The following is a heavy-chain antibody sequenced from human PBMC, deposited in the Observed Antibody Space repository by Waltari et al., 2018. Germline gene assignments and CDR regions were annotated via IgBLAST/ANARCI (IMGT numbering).Heavy chain of an antibody. J-gene: IGHJ6*02. CDR1: GGSFSGSY. Sequence: QVQLQQWGAGLLKPSATLSLTCAAYGGSFSGSYWSWRRQPPAKGLELIGEINHSGSTNYNPSLKSRVTISVDTSKNQFSLKLSSVTAADTAVYYCARAASAAAGTRGMDVWGQGTTVTVSS. D-gene: IGHD6-13*01. CDR3: ARAASAAAGTRGMDV. CDR2: INHSGST. V-gene: IGHV4-34*01.